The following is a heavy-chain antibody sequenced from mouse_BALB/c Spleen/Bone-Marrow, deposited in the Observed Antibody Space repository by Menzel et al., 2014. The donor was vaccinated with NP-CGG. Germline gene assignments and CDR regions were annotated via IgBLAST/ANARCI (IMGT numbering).Heavy chain of an antibody. CDR3: AKNWDWYFDV. J-gene: IGHJ1*01. Sequence: VHLVESGPGLVQPSQSLSITCTVSGFSLTSYGVHWVRQSPGKGLEWLGVIWRGGSTDYNAASMSRLSITKDNSKSQVFFKMNSLQADDTAIYYCAKNWDWYFDVWGAGTTVTVSS. D-gene: IGHD4-1*01. CDR1: GFSLTSYG. V-gene: IGHV2-5*01. CDR2: IWRGGST.